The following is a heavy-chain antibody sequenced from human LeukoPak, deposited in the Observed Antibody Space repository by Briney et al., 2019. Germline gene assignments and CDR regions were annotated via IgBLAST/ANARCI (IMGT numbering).Heavy chain of an antibody. CDR3: ARAGVGAIYYFDY. CDR2: IWYDGSNK. Sequence: GGSLRLSCAASGFTFSSYGMHWVRQAPGKGLEWVALIWYDGSNKYYADSVRGRFTISRDNSKNTLYLQMKSLRVEDTAVYYCARAGVGAIYYFDYWGQGTLVTVSS. D-gene: IGHD1-26*01. V-gene: IGHV3-33*01. J-gene: IGHJ4*02. CDR1: GFTFSSYG.